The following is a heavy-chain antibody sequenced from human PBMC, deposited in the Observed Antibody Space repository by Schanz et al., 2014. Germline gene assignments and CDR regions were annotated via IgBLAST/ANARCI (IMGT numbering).Heavy chain of an antibody. CDR2: ISRSSGYA. CDR3: ARGRNVRDTAPLEEGTFDV. Sequence: QLQLVESGGGVVKSEGSLTLSCAASGFPFDDYYMHWLRRAPGKGLEWVSYISRSSGYAAYGDSVKGWFSISRDNAKNSLYLHMNRLRVGDMAVYYCARGRNVRDTAPLEEGTFDVWGHGTQVSVFS. CDR1: GFPFDDYY. V-gene: IGHV3-11*06. J-gene: IGHJ3*01.